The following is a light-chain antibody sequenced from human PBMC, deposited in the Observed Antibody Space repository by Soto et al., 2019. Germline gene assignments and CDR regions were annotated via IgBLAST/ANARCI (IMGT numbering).Light chain of an antibody. V-gene: IGLV2-14*01. CDR2: EVT. CDR3: SSYTSSGTV. Sequence: QSVLTQPASVSGSPGQSITISCTGTRSDVGGYNYVPWYQQHPGKAPKLMIYEVTNRPSGVSNRFSGSKSGNTASLTISGLQAEDEADYYCSSYTSSGTVFGGGTKVTVL. J-gene: IGLJ2*01. CDR1: RSDVGGYNY.